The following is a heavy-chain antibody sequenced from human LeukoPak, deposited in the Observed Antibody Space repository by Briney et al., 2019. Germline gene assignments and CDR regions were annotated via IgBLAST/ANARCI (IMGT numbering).Heavy chain of an antibody. CDR1: GYTFIGFY. CDR2: INPNIGST. J-gene: IGHJ4*02. CDR3: GRATVGLY. V-gene: IGHV1-46*01. Sequence: GASVKVSCKASGYTFIGFYMYWVRQAPGQGLEWMGLINPNIGSTTYAQEFQGRVTMTSDTSTSTVYMELSSLRSEDTAVYYCGRATVGLYWGQGTLVTVSS. D-gene: IGHD4-23*01.